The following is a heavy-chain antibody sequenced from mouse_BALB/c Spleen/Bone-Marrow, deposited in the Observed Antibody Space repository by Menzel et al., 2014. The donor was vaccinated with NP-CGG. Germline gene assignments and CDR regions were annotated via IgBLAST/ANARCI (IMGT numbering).Heavy chain of an antibody. J-gene: IGHJ3*01. CDR2: INPSTGYT. Sequence: QVQLQQSGAELAKPGASVKMSCKASGYTFTNYWMHWVKQRPGQGLEWIGYINPSTGYTEYNLKFKDKATLTADKSSSTAYMQLSSLTSEDSAVYYCARFYGYGGFAYGGQGTLVTVTA. D-gene: IGHD2-14*01. CDR3: ARFYGYGGFAY. CDR1: GYTFTNYW. V-gene: IGHV1-7*01.